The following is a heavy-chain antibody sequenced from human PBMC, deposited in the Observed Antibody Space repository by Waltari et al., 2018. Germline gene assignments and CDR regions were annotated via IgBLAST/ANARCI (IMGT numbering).Heavy chain of an antibody. CDR3: ARETVAGALDY. V-gene: IGHV1-2*06. J-gene: IGHJ4*02. D-gene: IGHD6-19*01. Sequence: QVQLVQSGAEVKKPGASATVSCKASGFIFTDYYIPWVRQAPGQGLEWMGRIDPNGGGTHYAQKFQGRVTMSRDSSIRTAYMELNRVTSDDTAVYYCARETVAGALDYWGQGTPVTVSS. CDR2: IDPNGGGT. CDR1: GFIFTDYY.